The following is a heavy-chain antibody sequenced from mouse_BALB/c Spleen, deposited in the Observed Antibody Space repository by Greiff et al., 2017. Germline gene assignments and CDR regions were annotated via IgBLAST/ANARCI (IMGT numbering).Heavy chain of an antibody. CDR3: TRGTTKVFYYAMDY. V-gene: IGHV1-69*02. CDR1: GYTFTSYW. J-gene: IGHJ4*01. D-gene: IGHD1-1*01. CDR2: IYPSDSYT. Sequence: VKLQQPGAELVRPGASVKLSCKASGYTFTSYWINWVKQRPGQGLEWIGNIYPSDSYTNYNQKFKDKATLTVDKSSSTAYMQLSSPTSEDSAVYYCTRGTTKVFYYAMDYWGQGTSVTVSS.